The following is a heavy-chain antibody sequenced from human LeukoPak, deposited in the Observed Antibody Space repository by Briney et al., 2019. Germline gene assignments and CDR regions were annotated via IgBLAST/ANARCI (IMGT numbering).Heavy chain of an antibody. Sequence: NPGGSLRLSCAASGFTFSSYSMNWVRQAPGKGLEWVSSISSSSSYIYYADSVKGRFTISRDNAKNSLYLQMNSLRAEDTAVYYCARDLGPQYYYDSSGYYPLGYWGQGTLVTVSS. CDR2: ISSSSSYI. J-gene: IGHJ4*02. D-gene: IGHD3-22*01. CDR1: GFTFSSYS. V-gene: IGHV3-21*01. CDR3: ARDLGPQYYYDSSGYYPLGY.